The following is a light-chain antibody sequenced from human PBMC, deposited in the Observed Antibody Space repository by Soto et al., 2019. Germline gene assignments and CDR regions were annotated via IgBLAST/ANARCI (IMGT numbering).Light chain of an antibody. Sequence: DIQMTQSPSSLSASVGDRVTITCRASESIARHLNWYQQKPGKAPKLLIYAASSLQNGVPSRFRGGGSGTDFTLTISHLQPEDFATYYCQQTYTALSITFGQGTRLEI. CDR1: ESIARH. J-gene: IGKJ5*01. CDR2: AAS. CDR3: QQTYTALSIT. V-gene: IGKV1-39*01.